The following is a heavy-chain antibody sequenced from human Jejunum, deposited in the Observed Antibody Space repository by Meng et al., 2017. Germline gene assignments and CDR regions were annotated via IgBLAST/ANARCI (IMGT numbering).Heavy chain of an antibody. V-gene: IGHV6-1*01. CDR1: GDSVSSKSAA. CDR3: ARDESRLLRS. Sequence: QVTRRHSGPGLGKPSQTPSRTVAISGDSVSSKSAAWNWIRQSPSRGLEWLGRTYYRSKWYSDYAVSVKSRITINTDTSKNQLSLQLNSVTPEDTAVYFCARDESRLLRSWGQGTLVTVSS. D-gene: IGHD3-3*01. J-gene: IGHJ5*02. CDR2: TYYRSKWYS.